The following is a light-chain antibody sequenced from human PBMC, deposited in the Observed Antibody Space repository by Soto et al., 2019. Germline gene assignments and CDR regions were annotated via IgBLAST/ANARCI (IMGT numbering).Light chain of an antibody. CDR1: QTVSTH. V-gene: IGKV3-11*01. J-gene: IGKJ4*01. Sequence: IVLTQSPATLSLSPGERATLSCRARQTVSTHLSWYQHKPGQAPRLLIYGASNRATGIPARFSGSVSGTDFTLTISSLEPEDSAVYYCQQRHNWLTFGGGTKVEIK. CDR2: GAS. CDR3: QQRHNWLT.